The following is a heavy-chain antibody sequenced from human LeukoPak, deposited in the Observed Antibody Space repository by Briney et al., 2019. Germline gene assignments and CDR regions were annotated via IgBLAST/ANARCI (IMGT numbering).Heavy chain of an antibody. CDR1: GYSFTSYD. CDR3: ARANYGSGSYHPYYYYMDV. J-gene: IGHJ6*03. Sequence: ASVKDSCKASGYSFTSYDIDWVRQATGQGLEWMGWMNPNSGNTGYAEKFQGRVTMTRNTSISTAYMELSSLRSEDTAVYYCARANYGSGSYHPYYYYMDVWGQGTTVTVSS. D-gene: IGHD3-10*01. V-gene: IGHV1-8*01. CDR2: MNPNSGNT.